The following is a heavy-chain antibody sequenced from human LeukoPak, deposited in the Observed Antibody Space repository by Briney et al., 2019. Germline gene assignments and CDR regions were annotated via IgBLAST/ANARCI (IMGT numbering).Heavy chain of an antibody. J-gene: IGHJ4*02. V-gene: IGHV1-18*01. CDR3: AIAVVVPAAHDFDY. D-gene: IGHD2-2*01. CDR2: ISAYNGNT. Sequence: GASVKVSCKASGYTFTSYGISWVRQAPGQGLERMGWISAYNGNTNYAQKLQGRVTMTTDTSTSTAHMELRSLRSDDTAVYYCAIAVVVPAAHDFDYWGQGTLVTVSS. CDR1: GYTFTSYG.